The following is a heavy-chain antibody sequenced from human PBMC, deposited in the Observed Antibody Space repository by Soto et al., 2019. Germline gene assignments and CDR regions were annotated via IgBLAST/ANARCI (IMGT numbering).Heavy chain of an antibody. CDR2: ISLDGSNT. CDR1: GFTLSNYA. CDR3: ARGTRESTIVGYGVGV. V-gene: IGHV3-30-3*01. Sequence: QVQLVESGGGVVQPGTSLRLSCAASGFTLSNYAMHWVRQAPGKGLRQAPGKGLEWVAVISLDGSNTYYADSVKGRFTISRDNSKNTLYLQINSLKTEDTAVYYCARGTRESTIVGYGVGVWGQGTTVIVSS. D-gene: IGHD1-26*01. J-gene: IGHJ6*02.